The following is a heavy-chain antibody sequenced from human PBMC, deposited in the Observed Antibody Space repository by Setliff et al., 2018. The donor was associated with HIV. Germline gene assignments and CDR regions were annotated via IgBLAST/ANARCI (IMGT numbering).Heavy chain of an antibody. D-gene: IGHD6-19*01. V-gene: IGHV1-69*13. Sequence: GASVKVSCKASGGTFSSYAISWVRRAPGQGLEWMGGIIPIFGTTNYAQKFQGRVTITADEWTSTAYMELSSLRSEDTAVYYCARDPSIAVAGAAVWGQGTTVTVSS. J-gene: IGHJ6*02. CDR2: IIPIFGTT. CDR3: ARDPSIAVAGAAV. CDR1: GGTFSSYA.